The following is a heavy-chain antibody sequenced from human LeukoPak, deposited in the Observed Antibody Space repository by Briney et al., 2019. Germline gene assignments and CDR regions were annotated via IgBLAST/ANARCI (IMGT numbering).Heavy chain of an antibody. V-gene: IGHV4-30-4*01. D-gene: IGHD1-26*01. CDR3: ARETYSGNQRGFDY. Sequence: PSETLSLTCTVSGGSISNTDYYWSWIRQPPGKGLEWIGYIYYSGSTCYNPSLKSRLTISIDKSKNQFSLKLSSVTAADTAFYYCARETYSGNQRGFDYWDQGTLVTVSS. CDR2: IYYSGST. J-gene: IGHJ4*02. CDR1: GGSISNTDYY.